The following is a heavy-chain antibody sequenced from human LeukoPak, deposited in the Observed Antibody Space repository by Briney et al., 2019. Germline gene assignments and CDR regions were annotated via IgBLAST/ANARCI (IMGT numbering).Heavy chain of an antibody. CDR3: ARGDGDGYNFGY. CDR1: GYTFTGYY. J-gene: IGHJ4*02. Sequence: ASVKVPCKASGYTFTGYYMHWVRQAPGQGLEWMGWINPNSGGTNYAQKFQGRVTMTRDTSISTAYMELSRLRSDDTAVYYCARGDGDGYNFGYWGQGTLVTVSS. V-gene: IGHV1-2*02. CDR2: INPNSGGT. D-gene: IGHD5-24*01.